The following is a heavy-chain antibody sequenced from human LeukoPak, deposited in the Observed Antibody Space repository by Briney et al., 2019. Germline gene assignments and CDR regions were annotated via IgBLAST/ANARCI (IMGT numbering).Heavy chain of an antibody. CDR3: ARVLGGADYDFWSGYPGDAFDI. V-gene: IGHV4-61*02. J-gene: IGHJ3*02. CDR1: GGSISSGSYY. D-gene: IGHD3-3*01. CDR2: IYTSGST. Sequence: SQTLSLTCTVSGGSISSGSYYWSWIRQPAGKGLEWIGRIYTSGSTNYNPSLKSRVTMSVDTSKNQFSLKLSSVTAADTAVYYCARVLGGADYDFWSGYPGDAFDIWGQGTMVTVSS.